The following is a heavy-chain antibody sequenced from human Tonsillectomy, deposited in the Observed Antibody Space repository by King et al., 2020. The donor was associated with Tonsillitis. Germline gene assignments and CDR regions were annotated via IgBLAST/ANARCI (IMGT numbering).Heavy chain of an antibody. CDR2: ISSSSSYI. D-gene: IGHD1-26*01. Sequence: VQLVQYGGGLVKPGGSMRLSCAASGFTFSSYSMNWVRQAPGKGLEWVSSISSSSSYIYYADSVKGRFTISRDNAKNSLYLQMNSLRAEDTAVYYCARDMGDVEWELLPSRFDYLGQGTLVTVSS. CDR1: GFTFSSYS. J-gene: IGHJ4*02. CDR3: ARDMGDVEWELLPSRFDY. V-gene: IGHV3-21*01.